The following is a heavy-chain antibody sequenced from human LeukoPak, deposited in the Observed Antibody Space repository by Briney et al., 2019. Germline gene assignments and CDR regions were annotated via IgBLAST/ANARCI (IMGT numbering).Heavy chain of an antibody. Sequence: GGSLRLSCAASGFTFSSHSMNWVRQAPGKGLEWVSYISSSSSTIYYADSVKGRFTISRDNAKNSLYLQMNSLRAEDTAVYYCARGDSAELVHSPFDYWGQGTLVTVSS. CDR3: ARGDSAELVHSPFDY. J-gene: IGHJ4*02. V-gene: IGHV3-48*01. CDR1: GFTFSSHS. CDR2: ISSSSSTI. D-gene: IGHD6-13*01.